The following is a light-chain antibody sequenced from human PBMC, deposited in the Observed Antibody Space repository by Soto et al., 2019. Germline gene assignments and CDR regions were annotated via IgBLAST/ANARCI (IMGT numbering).Light chain of an antibody. CDR1: QNISRY. CDR3: QQSYSTPIT. J-gene: IGKJ5*01. CDR2: AAS. Sequence: QMTQSPYSLSASIGDRVTLTCRASQNISRYLSGYQQKPGKAPDFLIYAASSLQSGVPSRFSGSGSGTDFTLTISSLQPEDFATYYCQQSYSTPITFGQGTRLEIK. V-gene: IGKV1-39*01.